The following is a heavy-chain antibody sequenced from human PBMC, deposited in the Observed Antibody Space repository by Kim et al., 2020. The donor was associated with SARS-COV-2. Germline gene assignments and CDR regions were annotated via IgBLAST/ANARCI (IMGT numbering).Heavy chain of an antibody. CDR2: IYYRGNT. Sequence: SETLSLTCTVFGDSIRTTSYSWAWIRQPPGKGLEWIGNIYYRGNTYYNPSLKSRVTMSVDTSKNQFSLRLSSVTAADTAVYYCARWAHMTTIRHWFDPWGQGSLVTVSS. D-gene: IGHD2-21*01. J-gene: IGHJ5*02. V-gene: IGHV4-39*01. CDR1: GDSIRTTSYS. CDR3: ARWAHMTTIRHWFDP.